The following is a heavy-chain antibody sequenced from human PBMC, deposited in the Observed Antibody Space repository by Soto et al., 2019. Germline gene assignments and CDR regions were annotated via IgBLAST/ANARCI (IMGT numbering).Heavy chain of an antibody. CDR1: GFTFSSYG. CDR3: AKSLRELLLTWFDP. D-gene: IGHD2-15*01. Sequence: QVQLVESGGGVVQPGRSLRLSCAASGFTFSSYGMHWVRQAPGKGLEWVAVISYDGSNKYYADSVKGRFTISRDNSKNTLYLHMNSLRAEDTAVYYCAKSLRELLLTWFDPWGQGTLVTVSS. J-gene: IGHJ5*02. CDR2: ISYDGSNK. V-gene: IGHV3-30*18.